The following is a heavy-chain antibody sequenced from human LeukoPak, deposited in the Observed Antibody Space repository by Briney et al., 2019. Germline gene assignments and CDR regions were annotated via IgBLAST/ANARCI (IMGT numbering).Heavy chain of an antibody. CDR1: GFTFSSFE. V-gene: IGHV3-48*03. J-gene: IGHJ4*02. Sequence: GGSLRLSCATSGFTFSSFEMNWVRQAPGKGLEWVSYISSTGNTIYYADSVKGRFTISRDNAKNSLYLQMNSLRAEDTAVYYCARGADILTGYVTFDYWGQGSLVTVSS. D-gene: IGHD3-9*01. CDR2: ISSTGNTI. CDR3: ARGADILTGYVTFDY.